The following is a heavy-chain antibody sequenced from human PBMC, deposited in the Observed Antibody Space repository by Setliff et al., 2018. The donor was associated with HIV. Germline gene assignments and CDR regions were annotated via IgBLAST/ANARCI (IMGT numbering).Heavy chain of an antibody. CDR3: AREMITMVRVVVYYYYMDV. CDR1: GGTSSSYA. J-gene: IGHJ6*03. D-gene: IGHD3-10*01. Sequence: SVKVSCKASGGTSSSYAISWVRQAPGQGLEWMGRIIPIFGTANYAQKFQGGVTITADKSTSTAYMELSSLRSEDTAVYYCAREMITMVRVVVYYYYMDVWGKGTTVTVSS. V-gene: IGHV1-69*06. CDR2: IIPIFGTA.